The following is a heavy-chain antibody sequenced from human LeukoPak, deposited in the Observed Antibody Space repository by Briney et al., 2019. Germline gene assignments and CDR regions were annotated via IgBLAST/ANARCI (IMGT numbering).Heavy chain of an antibody. Sequence: ASVTVSCKASGYTFTNYGVSWVRQAPGQGLEWMGWISVYNGYTNYSQKFQFRVTMTTDTSTSTAYMELRSLTSDDTAVYYCARDKAVTTEVTQYFQHWGQGTLVTVSS. CDR2: ISVYNGYT. CDR3: ARDKAVTTEVTQYFQH. CDR1: GYTFTNYG. J-gene: IGHJ1*01. V-gene: IGHV1-18*01. D-gene: IGHD4-11*01.